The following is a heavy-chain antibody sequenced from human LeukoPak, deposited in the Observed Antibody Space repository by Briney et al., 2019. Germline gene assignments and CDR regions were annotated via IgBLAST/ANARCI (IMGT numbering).Heavy chain of an antibody. Sequence: GESLKISCKGSEYSFTSYWIAWLRQLPGKGLEWMGMIYPGDSDTRYSPSFQGHVTISADKSINTAYLQWSSLKASDTSIYYCARHIGLTTRYLDYWGQGTLVAVSS. V-gene: IGHV5-51*01. CDR2: IYPGDSDT. D-gene: IGHD4/OR15-4a*01. CDR1: EYSFTSYW. CDR3: ARHIGLTTRYLDY. J-gene: IGHJ4*02.